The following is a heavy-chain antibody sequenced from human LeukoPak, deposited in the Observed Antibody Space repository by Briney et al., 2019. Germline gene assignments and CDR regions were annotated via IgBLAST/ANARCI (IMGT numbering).Heavy chain of an antibody. CDR1: GYTFTGYY. V-gene: IGHV1-2*02. J-gene: IGHJ5*02. CDR2: INPNSGGT. D-gene: IGHD2-2*01. Sequence: ASVKVSCKASGYTFTGYYMHWVRQAPGQGLEWMGWINPNSGGTNYAQKFQGRVTMTRDTSISTAYMELSRLRSDDTAVYYCARGYCSSTSCYYVWFDPWGQGTLVTVSS. CDR3: ARGYCSSTSCYYVWFDP.